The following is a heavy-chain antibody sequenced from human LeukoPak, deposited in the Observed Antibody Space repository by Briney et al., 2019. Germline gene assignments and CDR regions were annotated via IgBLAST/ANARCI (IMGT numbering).Heavy chain of an antibody. D-gene: IGHD5-12*01. CDR1: GGSISSSSYY. V-gene: IGHV4-39*07. CDR3: ARGDRVATSNWFDP. Sequence: SETLSLTCTVFGGSISSSSYYWGWIRQPPGKGLEWIGSIYYSGSTYYNPSLKSRVTISVDTSKNQFSLKLSSVTAADTAVYYCARGDRVATSNWFDPWGQGTLVTVSS. J-gene: IGHJ5*02. CDR2: IYYSGST.